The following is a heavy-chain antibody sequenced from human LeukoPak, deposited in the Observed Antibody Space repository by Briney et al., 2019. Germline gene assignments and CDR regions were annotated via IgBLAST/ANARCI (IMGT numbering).Heavy chain of an antibody. J-gene: IGHJ5*02. CDR1: GGSISTSNYY. Sequence: TSETLSLTCTVSGGSISTSNYYWGWIRQPPGKGLEWIGNIFYSGSTYYSPSLRSRVTISLDTSRNQFSLKLNSVTAADTAVYYCARVPTGQWLVRLDNWFDPWGQGTLVTVSS. CDR2: IFYSGST. CDR3: ARVPTGQWLVRLDNWFDP. D-gene: IGHD6-19*01. V-gene: IGHV4-39*07.